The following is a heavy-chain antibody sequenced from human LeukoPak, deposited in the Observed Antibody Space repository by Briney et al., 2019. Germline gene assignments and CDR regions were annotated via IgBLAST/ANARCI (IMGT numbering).Heavy chain of an antibody. D-gene: IGHD5-18*01. CDR3: AREGAVDTAMANFDY. CDR2: IYHSGSA. CDR1: GYSISSGYY. Sequence: PSETLSLTCTVSGYSISSGYYWGWIRQPPGKGLEWIGSIYHSGSAYYNPSLKSRVTISVDTSKNQFSLKLSSVTAADTAVYYCAREGAVDTAMANFDYWGQGTLVTVSS. V-gene: IGHV4-38-2*02. J-gene: IGHJ4*02.